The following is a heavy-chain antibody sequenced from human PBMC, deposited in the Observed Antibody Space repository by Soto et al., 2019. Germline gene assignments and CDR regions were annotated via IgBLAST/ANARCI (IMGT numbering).Heavy chain of an antibody. CDR3: ARAATSVWGDNYFSP. CDR1: GFTFDDYG. V-gene: IGHV3-20*04. Sequence: PGGSLRLSCAASGFTFDDYGMNWVRQAPGKGLEWVSGINWNGGSIGYADSVKGRFTISRDNTKNSLYLQMDSVRAEDTAFYYCARAATSVWGDNYFSPWGQATLVTDFS. CDR2: INWNGGSI. D-gene: IGHD3-16*01. J-gene: IGHJ5*02.